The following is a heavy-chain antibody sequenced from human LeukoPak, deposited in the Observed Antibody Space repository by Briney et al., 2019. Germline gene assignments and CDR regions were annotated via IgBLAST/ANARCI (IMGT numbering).Heavy chain of an antibody. J-gene: IGHJ4*02. CDR3: ARLRTYGDYALNY. V-gene: IGHV5-51*01. Sequence: GEALKISCRGSGYSFNSFWIGWVRQMPGKGLEWMGIIYPGDSDTRYSPSFQGQVAISADKSISTAYLQWSSLKASDSAMYYCARLRTYGDYALNYWGQGTLVTVSS. D-gene: IGHD4-17*01. CDR1: GYSFNSFW. CDR2: IYPGDSDT.